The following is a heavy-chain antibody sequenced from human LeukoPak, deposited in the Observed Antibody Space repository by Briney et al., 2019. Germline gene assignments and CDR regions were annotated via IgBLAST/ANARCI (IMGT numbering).Heavy chain of an antibody. CDR2: INNSGST. Sequence: PSETLSLTCAVYGGSLSGYYWSWIRQPPGKWLEWIGEINNSGSTNYNPSLKSRVTISVDTSKNQFSLKLSSVTAADTAVYYCARGPRLLISRYYYYMDVWGKGTTVTVSS. D-gene: IGHD3-16*01. V-gene: IGHV4-34*01. J-gene: IGHJ6*03. CDR1: GGSLSGYY. CDR3: ARGPRLLISRYYYYMDV.